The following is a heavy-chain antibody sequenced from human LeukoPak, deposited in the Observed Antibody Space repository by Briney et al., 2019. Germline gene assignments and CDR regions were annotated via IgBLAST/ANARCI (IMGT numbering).Heavy chain of an antibody. CDR3: ARNPFYSSGWQIDY. CDR1: GGSISSGDYY. J-gene: IGHJ4*02. CDR2: VYYSGST. V-gene: IGHV4-30-4*01. Sequence: SETLSLTCTVSGGSISSGDYYWSWIRQPPGKGLEWIGYVYYSGSTYYNPSLKSRVTISVDTPKNQFSLKLSSVTAADTAVYYCARNPFYSSGWQIDYWGQGTLVTVSS. D-gene: IGHD6-19*01.